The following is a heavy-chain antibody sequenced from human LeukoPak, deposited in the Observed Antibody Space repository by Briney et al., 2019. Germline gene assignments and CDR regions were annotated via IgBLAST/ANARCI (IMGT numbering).Heavy chain of an antibody. D-gene: IGHD2-2*01. Sequence: SGTLSLTCAVSGGSISSPTWWTWLRQSPGKGLEWIGEIYHTGTTNYNPSLKSRVTVSVDKSKNEFSLRLTSVTAADTAVYYCARFGRYQLPYWGQGTLVTVSS. V-gene: IGHV4-4*02. CDR3: ARFGRYQLPY. J-gene: IGHJ1*01. CDR1: GGSISSPTW. CDR2: IYHTGTT.